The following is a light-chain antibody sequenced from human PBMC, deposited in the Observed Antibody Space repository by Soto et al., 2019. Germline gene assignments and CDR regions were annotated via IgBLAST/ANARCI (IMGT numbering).Light chain of an antibody. CDR1: STDVGGYNY. V-gene: IGLV2-14*01. CDR2: EVS. CDR3: AAWDDSLSGGV. Sequence: QSVLAQPSSVSGSPGQSITISCTGTSTDVGGYNYVSWYQHHPGKGPKLIIYEVSNRPSGVSDRFSGSKSGNKASLIISGLRSEDEAEYYCAAWDDSLSGGVFGTGTKVTVL. J-gene: IGLJ1*01.